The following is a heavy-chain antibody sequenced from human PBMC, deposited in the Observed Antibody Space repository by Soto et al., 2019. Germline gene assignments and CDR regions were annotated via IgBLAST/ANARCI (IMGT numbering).Heavy chain of an antibody. Sequence: SETLSLTCTVSGGSISSYYWSWIRQPPGKGLEWIGYIYYSGSTNYNPSLKSRVTISVDTSKNQFSLKLSSVTAADTAVYYCARCATVPGQDYGDYVFVLDYWGQGTLVTVSS. CDR3: ARCATVPGQDYGDYVFVLDY. CDR2: IYYSGST. J-gene: IGHJ4*02. CDR1: GGSISSYY. V-gene: IGHV4-59*01. D-gene: IGHD4-17*01.